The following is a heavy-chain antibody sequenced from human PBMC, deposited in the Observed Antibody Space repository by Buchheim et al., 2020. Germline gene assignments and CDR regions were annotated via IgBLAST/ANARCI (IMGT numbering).Heavy chain of an antibody. CDR1: GFTFSSYA. V-gene: IGHV3-30*04. D-gene: IGHD3-3*01. J-gene: IGHJ6*02. CDR3: AKDSDVLRFLEWLPNYYYYYGMDV. Sequence: QVQLVESGGGVVQPGRSLRLSCAASGFTFSSYAMHWVRQAPGKGLEWVAVISYDGSNKYYADSVKGRFTISRDNSKKTLYLQMNSLRAEDTAVYYCAKDSDVLRFLEWLPNYYYYYGMDVWGQGTT. CDR2: ISYDGSNK.